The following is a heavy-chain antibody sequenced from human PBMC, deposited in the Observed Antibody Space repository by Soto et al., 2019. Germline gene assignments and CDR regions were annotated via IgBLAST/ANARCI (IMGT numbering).Heavy chain of an antibody. Sequence: ASVKVSCKXSGYTFTSSGISWVRQAPGQGLEWMGWISGYNGNTNYAQKFRGRVTMTTDTSTTTAYMEVRSLRADDTAVYYCARAPGYCNSTICYIDTFDIWGQGTMVTVSS. D-gene: IGHD2-2*02. CDR2: ISGYNGNT. CDR3: ARAPGYCNSTICYIDTFDI. V-gene: IGHV1-18*01. J-gene: IGHJ3*02. CDR1: GYTFTSSG.